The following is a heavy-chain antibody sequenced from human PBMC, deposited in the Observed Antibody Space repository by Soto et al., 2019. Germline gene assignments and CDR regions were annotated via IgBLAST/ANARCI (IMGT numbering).Heavy chain of an antibody. CDR3: AKIVGFEITMVPVGYFDY. D-gene: IGHD3-10*01. CDR2: IIPILDIA. V-gene: IGHV1-69*02. CDR1: GDTFSSYT. Sequence: ASVKVSCKASGDTFSSYTFSWVRQAPGQGLEWVGRIIPILDIAKYAQKFRGRATITADKSTSTAYMELNSLRSEDTAVYYCAKIVGFEITMVPVGYFDYWGQGTLVTVSS. J-gene: IGHJ4*02.